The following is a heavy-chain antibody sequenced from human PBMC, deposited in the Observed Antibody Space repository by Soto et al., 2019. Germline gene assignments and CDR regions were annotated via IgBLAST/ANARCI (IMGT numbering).Heavy chain of an antibody. CDR3: ARAALRYSGRGYYFDY. V-gene: IGHV1-69*01. CDR2: IIPILGTA. D-gene: IGHD5-12*01. CDR1: GGTFSSYA. Sequence: QVQLVQSGAAVKKPGSSVKVSCKASGGTFSSYAISWVRQAPGQGLEWMGGIIPILGTANYAQKFQGRVTITEDESTSTAYMELSSLRSEDTAVSYCARAALRYSGRGYYFDYWGQGTLVTVSS. J-gene: IGHJ4*02.